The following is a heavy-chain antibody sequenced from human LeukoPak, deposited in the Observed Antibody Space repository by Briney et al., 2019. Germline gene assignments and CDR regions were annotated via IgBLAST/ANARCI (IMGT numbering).Heavy chain of an antibody. Sequence: KSSETLSLTCTVSGGSISSHYWSWIRQPPGKGLEWIAFIYYTGSTNYNPSLKSRVTISVDTSKNQFSLKLTSVTAADTAVYYCARDYPSGGMDVWGQGTTVTVPS. V-gene: IGHV4-59*11. CDR3: ARDYPSGGMDV. J-gene: IGHJ6*02. CDR1: GGSISSHY. D-gene: IGHD6-25*01. CDR2: IYYTGST.